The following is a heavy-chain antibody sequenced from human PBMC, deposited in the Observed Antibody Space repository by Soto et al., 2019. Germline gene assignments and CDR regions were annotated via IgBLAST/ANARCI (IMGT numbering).Heavy chain of an antibody. CDR3: ARVIAVAAGAFDI. CDR2: INSDGSST. CDR1: GFTFSSFW. J-gene: IGHJ3*02. V-gene: IGHV3-74*01. Sequence: GGSLRLSCAASGFTFSSFWMHWVRQAPGKGLVWVSRINSDGSSTSYADSVKGRFTISRDNAKNTLYLQMNSLRAEDTAVYYCARVIAVAAGAFDIWGQGTMVTVSS. D-gene: IGHD6-19*01.